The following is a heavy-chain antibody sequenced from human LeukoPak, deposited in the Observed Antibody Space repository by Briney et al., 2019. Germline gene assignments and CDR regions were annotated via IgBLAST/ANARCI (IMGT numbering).Heavy chain of an antibody. CDR1: GFTLSTYG. CDR3: ARGKYYFDY. Sequence: GGSLRLSCAASGFTLSTYGMHWVRQAPGKGLEWVAVISSDGSNKFYADSVKGRFTISRDNAKNSLFLQLDSLRAEDTAVYYRARGKYYFDYWGQGTLVTVSS. V-gene: IGHV3-30*03. J-gene: IGHJ4*02. CDR2: ISSDGSNK.